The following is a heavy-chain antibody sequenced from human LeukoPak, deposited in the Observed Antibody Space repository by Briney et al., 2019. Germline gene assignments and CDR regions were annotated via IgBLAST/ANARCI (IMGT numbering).Heavy chain of an antibody. Sequence: GGSLRLSWAASGFTFSSYAMSWVRQAPGKGLEWVSAISGSGGSTYYADSVKGRFTISRDNSKNTLYLQMNSLRIEDTAMYYCAKDGGGGTIDYWGQGTLASVSS. V-gene: IGHV3-23*01. D-gene: IGHD2-15*01. J-gene: IGHJ4*02. CDR3: AKDGGGGTIDY. CDR2: ISGSGGST. CDR1: GFTFSSYA.